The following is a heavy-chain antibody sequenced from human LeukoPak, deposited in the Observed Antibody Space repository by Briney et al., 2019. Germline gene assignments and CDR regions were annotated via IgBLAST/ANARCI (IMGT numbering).Heavy chain of an antibody. J-gene: IGHJ5*02. D-gene: IGHD2-8*02. V-gene: IGHV3-53*01. Sequence: PGGSLRLSCAASGFTVSSNYMSWVRQAPGKGLEWVSVIYSGGSTYYADSVKGRFTISRDNSKNTLYLQMNRLRAEDTAVYYCAKGVSSVVYALNWFDPWGQGTLVTVSS. CDR2: IYSGGST. CDR3: AKGVSSVVYALNWFDP. CDR1: GFTVSSNY.